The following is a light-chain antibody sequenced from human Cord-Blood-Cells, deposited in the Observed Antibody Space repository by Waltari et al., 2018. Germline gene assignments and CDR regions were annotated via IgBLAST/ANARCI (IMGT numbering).Light chain of an antibody. CDR2: DAS. CDR1: QDISNY. V-gene: IGKV1-33*01. CDR3: QQYDNLT. Sequence: DIQMTQSPSSLSASVGDRVTITCQASQDISNYLNWYQQKPGKAPKLLIYDASNLEKGVPSRFSGSGSGTDFTFTISSLQPEDIATYYCQQYDNLTFGPGTKVDIK. J-gene: IGKJ3*01.